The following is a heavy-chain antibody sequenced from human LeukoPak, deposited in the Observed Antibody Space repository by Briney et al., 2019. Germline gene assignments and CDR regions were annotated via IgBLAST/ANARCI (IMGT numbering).Heavy chain of an antibody. V-gene: IGHV4-34*01. CDR3: ARGGDCTNGVCHNWFDP. D-gene: IGHD2-8*01. Sequence: SETLSLTCAVYGGSFSGYYWSWIRQPPGKGLEWIGEINHSGSTNYNPSLKSRVTISVDTSKSQFSLKLSSVTAADTAVYYCARGGDCTNGVCHNWFDPWGQGTLVTVSS. CDR1: GGSFSGYY. CDR2: INHSGST. J-gene: IGHJ5*02.